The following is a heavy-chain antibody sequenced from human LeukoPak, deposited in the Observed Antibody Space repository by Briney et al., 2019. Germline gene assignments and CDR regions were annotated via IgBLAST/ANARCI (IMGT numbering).Heavy chain of an antibody. CDR1: GYSISSGYY. CDR3: AREGEYYYDSSGYYPFGY. CDR2: IYHSGST. J-gene: IGHJ4*02. D-gene: IGHD3-22*01. Sequence: SETLSLTXTVSGYSISSGYYWGWIRQPPGKGLEWIGSIYHSGSTYYNPSLKSRVTISVDTSKNQFSLKLSSVTAADTAVYYCAREGEYYYDSSGYYPFGYWGQGTLVTVSS. V-gene: IGHV4-38-2*02.